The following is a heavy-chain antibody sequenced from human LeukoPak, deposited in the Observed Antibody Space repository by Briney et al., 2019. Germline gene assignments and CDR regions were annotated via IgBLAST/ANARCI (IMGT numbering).Heavy chain of an antibody. J-gene: IGHJ5*02. CDR3: ARLYSSGYHWFDP. Sequence: PSETLSLTCTVSGGSISSSSYYWGWIRQPPGKGLEWIGSIYYSGSTYYNPSLKSRVTISVDTSKNQFSLKLSSVTAADTAVYYCARLYSSGYHWFDPWGQGTLVTVSS. CDR1: GGSISSSSYY. V-gene: IGHV4-39*07. D-gene: IGHD6-19*01. CDR2: IYYSGST.